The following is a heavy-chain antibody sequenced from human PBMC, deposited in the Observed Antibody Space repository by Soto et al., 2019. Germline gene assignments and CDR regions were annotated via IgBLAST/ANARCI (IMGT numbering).Heavy chain of an antibody. Sequence: SQTLSLTCALSGDSVSSNSAAWNWIRQSPSRGLEWLGRTYYRSKWYNDYAVSVKSRITINPDTSKNQFSLQLNSVTPEDTAVYYCARGARSSSWYAYYYYGMDVWGQGTTVTAP. V-gene: IGHV6-1*01. CDR2: TYYRSKWYN. CDR3: ARGARSSSWYAYYYYGMDV. CDR1: GDSVSSNSAA. D-gene: IGHD6-13*01. J-gene: IGHJ6*02.